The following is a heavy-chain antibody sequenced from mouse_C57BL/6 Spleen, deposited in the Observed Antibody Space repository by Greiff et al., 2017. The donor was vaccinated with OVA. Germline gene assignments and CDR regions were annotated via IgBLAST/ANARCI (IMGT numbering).Heavy chain of an antibody. V-gene: IGHV5-4*01. CDR2: ISDGGSYT. D-gene: IGHD2-4*01. Sequence: EVHLVESGGGLVKPGGSLKLSCAASGFTFSSYAMSWVRQTPEKRLEWVATISDGGSYTYYPDNVKGRFTISRDNAKNNLYLQMSHLKSEDTAMYYCARDRDYDRYFDVWGTGTTVTVSS. CDR1: GFTFSSYA. CDR3: ARDRDYDRYFDV. J-gene: IGHJ1*03.